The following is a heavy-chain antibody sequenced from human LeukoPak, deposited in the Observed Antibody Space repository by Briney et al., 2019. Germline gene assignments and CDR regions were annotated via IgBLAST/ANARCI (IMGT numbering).Heavy chain of an antibody. CDR3: ARYYYDSSGYASPYYYGMDV. J-gene: IGHJ6*02. CDR1: GYTFTSYG. V-gene: IGHV1-18*01. D-gene: IGHD3-22*01. Sequence: ASVKVSCKASGYTFTSYGISWVRQAPGQGDEWMGWISAYNGNTNYAQKLQGRVTMTTDTSTSTAYMELRSLRSDDTAVYYCARYYYDSSGYASPYYYGMDVWGQGTTVTVSS. CDR2: ISAYNGNT.